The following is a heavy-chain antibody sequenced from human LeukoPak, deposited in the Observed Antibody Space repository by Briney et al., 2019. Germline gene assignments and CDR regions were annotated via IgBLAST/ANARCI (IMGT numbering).Heavy chain of an antibody. CDR3: ARGFSGPNWGKRYYDH. J-gene: IGHJ4*02. CDR1: GGTFSSYA. V-gene: IGHV1-69*13. Sequence: ASVKVSCKASGGTFSSYAISWVRQAPGQGLEWMGGIILIFGSTNYAPKFEGRLTITADESTNTVYMELSSLRSEDTAVYFCARGFSGPNWGKRYYDHWGQGTLVTVSS. CDR2: IILIFGST. D-gene: IGHD7-27*01.